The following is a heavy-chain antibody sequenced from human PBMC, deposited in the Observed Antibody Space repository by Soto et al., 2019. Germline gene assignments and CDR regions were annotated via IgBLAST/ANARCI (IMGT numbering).Heavy chain of an antibody. Sequence: ASVKVSCKASGYTFTSYGISWVRQAPGQGLEWMGWISAYNGNTSYAQKLQGRVTMTTDTSTSTAYMELRSLRSDDTAVYYCARDGRVAALNYFDYWGQGTLVTVSS. D-gene: IGHD6-6*01. CDR1: GYTFTSYG. CDR2: ISAYNGNT. J-gene: IGHJ4*02. CDR3: ARDGRVAALNYFDY. V-gene: IGHV1-18*01.